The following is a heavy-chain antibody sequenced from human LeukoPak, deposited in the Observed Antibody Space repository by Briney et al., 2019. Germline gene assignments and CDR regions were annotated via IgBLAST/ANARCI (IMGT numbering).Heavy chain of an antibody. V-gene: IGHV4-59*01. CDR2: IYYSGST. J-gene: IGHJ4*02. D-gene: IGHD4-23*01. CDR3: ARVEVVTYYFDY. Sequence: PSQTLSLTCTVSAGSISSYYWSWIRQPPGKGLEWIGYIYYSGSTNYNPSLKSRVTISVDTSKNQFSLKLSSVTAADTAVYYCARVEVVTYYFDYWGQGTLVTVSS. CDR1: AGSISSYY.